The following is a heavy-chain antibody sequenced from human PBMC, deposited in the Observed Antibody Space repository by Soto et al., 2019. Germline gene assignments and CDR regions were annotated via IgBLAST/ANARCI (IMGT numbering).Heavy chain of an antibody. Sequence: QLQLQESGPGLVKPSETLSLTCTVSGGSISSSSYYWGWIRQPPGKGLEWIGSIYYSGSTYYNPSLKRRVTMSVDTSKNQFSLKLSSVTAADTAVYYCASLKYDFWSGYYVYYYYYMDVWGKGTTVTVSS. CDR1: GGSISSSSYY. CDR2: IYYSGST. D-gene: IGHD3-3*01. J-gene: IGHJ6*03. V-gene: IGHV4-39*01. CDR3: ASLKYDFWSGYYVYYYYYMDV.